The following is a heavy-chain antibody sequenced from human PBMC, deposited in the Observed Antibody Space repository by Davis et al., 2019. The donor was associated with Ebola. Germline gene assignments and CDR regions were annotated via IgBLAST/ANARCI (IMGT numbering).Heavy chain of an antibody. Sequence: AASVKVSCKASGYTFTRYGISWLRQAPGQGLEWMGWISGYNGDTNHAQKFQGRVTMTTDTPTSTAYMELRSLRSDDTAVYYCARAAAYSGYVGSWGQGTLVTVSS. D-gene: IGHD5-12*01. CDR3: ARAAAYSGYVGS. V-gene: IGHV1-18*01. CDR2: ISGYNGDT. J-gene: IGHJ4*02. CDR1: GYTFTRYG.